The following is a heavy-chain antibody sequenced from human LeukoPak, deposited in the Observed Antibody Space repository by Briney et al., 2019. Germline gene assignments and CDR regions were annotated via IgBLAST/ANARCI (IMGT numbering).Heavy chain of an antibody. CDR3: AELGITMIRGV. CDR1: GFTFSSYA. J-gene: IGHJ6*04. Sequence: GGSLRLSCAASGFTFSSYAMHWVRQAPGKGLEWVAVISYDGSNKYYADSVKGRFTISRDNAKNSLYLQMNSLRAEDTAVYYCAELGITMIRGVWGKGTTVTISS. CDR2: ISYDGSNK. V-gene: IGHV3-30*04. D-gene: IGHD3-22*01.